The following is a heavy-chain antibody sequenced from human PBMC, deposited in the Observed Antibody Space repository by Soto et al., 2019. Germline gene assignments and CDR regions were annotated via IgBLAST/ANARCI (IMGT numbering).Heavy chain of an antibody. Sequence: GGSLRLSCAASGFTFSSYGMHWVRQAPGKGLEWVAVISYDGSNKYYADSVKGRFTISRDNSKNTLYLQMNSLRAEDTAVYYCAKESDCSGGSCLSEYFQHWGQGTLVTVSS. D-gene: IGHD2-15*01. CDR3: AKESDCSGGSCLSEYFQH. CDR2: ISYDGSNK. CDR1: GFTFSSYG. V-gene: IGHV3-30*18. J-gene: IGHJ1*01.